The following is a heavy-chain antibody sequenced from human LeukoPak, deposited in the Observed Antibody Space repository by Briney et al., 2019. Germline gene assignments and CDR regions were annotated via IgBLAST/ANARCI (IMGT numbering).Heavy chain of an antibody. V-gene: IGHV3-7*01. CDR2: INQGGSEK. J-gene: IGHJ4*02. CDR1: GFTFSGHW. CDR3: TRDRSRAEDD. D-gene: IGHD1-14*01. Sequence: PGGSLRLSCAASGFTFSGHWMSWVRQAPGKGLEWVANINQGGSEKYYVDSVKGRFTISRDNANNLLYLQMNSLRGEETAVYYCTRDRSRAEDDWGQGTLVTVSS.